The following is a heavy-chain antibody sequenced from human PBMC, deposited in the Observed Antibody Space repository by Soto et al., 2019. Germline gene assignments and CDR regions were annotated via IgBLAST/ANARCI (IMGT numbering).Heavy chain of an antibody. V-gene: IGHV3-21*01. Sequence: GSVRLACAASGFTFSSYGMNWVRLALGKGLEWVSSISSSSSYIYYADSVKGRFTISRDNAKNSLYLQMNSLRAEDTAVYYCATRRHARQRHVFSGVFDYWGQG. CDR2: ISSSSSYI. J-gene: IGHJ4*02. CDR1: GFTFSSYG. CDR3: ATRRHARQRHVFSGVFDY. D-gene: IGHD2-2*01.